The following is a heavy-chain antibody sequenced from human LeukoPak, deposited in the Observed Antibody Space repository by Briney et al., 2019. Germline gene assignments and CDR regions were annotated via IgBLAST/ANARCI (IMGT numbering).Heavy chain of an antibody. CDR3: ARALHLYGDYGEDYYYGMDV. D-gene: IGHD4-17*01. Sequence: GGCLRLSCAASGFTFSSYSMNWVRQAPGKGLEWVSSISSSSSYIYYADSVKGRFTISRDNAKNSLYLQMNSLRAEDTAVYYCARALHLYGDYGEDYYYGMDVWGQGTTVTVSS. J-gene: IGHJ6*02. CDR2: ISSSSSYI. V-gene: IGHV3-21*01. CDR1: GFTFSSYS.